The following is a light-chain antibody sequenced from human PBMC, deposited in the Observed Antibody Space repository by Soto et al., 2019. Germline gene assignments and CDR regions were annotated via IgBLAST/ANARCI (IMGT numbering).Light chain of an antibody. J-gene: IGKJ1*01. Sequence: EIVLTQSPGTLSLSPGERATRSCRASQSVSSCYLAWYQQKPGHAPRLLIYGASSRATGIPDRFSGSGSGTDFTLTISRLEPEDFAVDYCQQYGSSPRTFGQGTKVEIK. CDR1: QSVSSCY. CDR3: QQYGSSPRT. V-gene: IGKV3-20*01. CDR2: GAS.